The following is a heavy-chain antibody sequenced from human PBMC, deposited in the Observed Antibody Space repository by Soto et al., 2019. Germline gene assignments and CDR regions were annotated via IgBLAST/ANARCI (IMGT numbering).Heavy chain of an antibody. V-gene: IGHV2-5*02. CDR1: GFSLSTSGVG. CDR2: IFWDDDK. CDR3: AHSGDYSNYGYYYYGMDV. Sequence: GSGPTLVNPTQTLTLTCTSSGFSLSTSGVGVGWIRQPPGKALEWLALIFWDDDKRYSPSLKSRLTITKDTSKNQVVLTMTNMDPVDTATYYCAHSGDYSNYGYYYYGMDVWGQGTTVTVSS. J-gene: IGHJ6*02. D-gene: IGHD4-4*01.